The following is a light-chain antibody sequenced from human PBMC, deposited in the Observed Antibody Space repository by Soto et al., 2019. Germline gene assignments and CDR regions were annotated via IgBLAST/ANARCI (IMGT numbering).Light chain of an antibody. CDR3: SSYAASNKFGV. CDR2: EIS. CDR1: SSDVGGYNY. J-gene: IGLJ1*01. V-gene: IGLV2-8*01. Sequence: QSALTQPPSASGSPGQSVTISCAGTSSDVGGYNYVSWYQQHPGKAPKLMIYEISKRPSGVPDRFSGSKSGNTASLTVSGLQAEDEADYYCSSYAASNKFGVFGSGTKVTVL.